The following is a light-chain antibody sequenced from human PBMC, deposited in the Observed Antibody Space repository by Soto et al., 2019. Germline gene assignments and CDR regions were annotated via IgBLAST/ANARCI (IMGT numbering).Light chain of an antibody. J-gene: IGKJ5*01. CDR1: QNIRNY. CDR2: DAS. CDR3: QQYNSYSLIT. Sequence: DIQMTQSPSSLSASIGDRVTITCRASQNIRNYLNWYQQKSGKAPKLLIYDASSLESGVPSRFSGSGSGTEFTLTISSLQPDDFATYYCQQYNSYSLITFGQGTRLEIK. V-gene: IGKV1-5*01.